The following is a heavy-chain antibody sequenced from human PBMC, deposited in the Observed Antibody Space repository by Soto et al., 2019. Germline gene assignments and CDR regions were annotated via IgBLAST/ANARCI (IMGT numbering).Heavy chain of an antibody. D-gene: IGHD3-10*01. CDR3: ARDPHYSGSGSLNRNDY. J-gene: IGHJ4*02. CDR1: GYTFTSYG. CDR2: ISAYNGNT. Sequence: QVQLVQSGAEVKKPGASVKVSCKASGYTFTSYGISWVRQAPGQGLEWMGWISAYNGNTNYAQKLQGRVTMTTDTPTSTAYMELRSLRSDDTALYYCARDPHYSGSGSLNRNDYWGQGTLVTVSS. V-gene: IGHV1-18*01.